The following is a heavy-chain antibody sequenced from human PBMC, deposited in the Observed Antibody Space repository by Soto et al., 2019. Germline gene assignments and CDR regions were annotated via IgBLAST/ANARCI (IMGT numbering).Heavy chain of an antibody. D-gene: IGHD4-17*01. CDR1: GYTFTSYA. J-gene: IGHJ4*02. V-gene: IGHV1-3*05. CDR2: INAGNGNT. CDR3: ASESYGGEFDY. Sequence: QVQLVQSGAEEKKPGASVKVSCKAYGYTFTSYAMHWVRQAPGQRLEWMGWINAGNGNTKYSQKFQGRVTITRDTTASTAYMELSSLRSEVTAVYYCASESYGGEFDYWGQGTLVTVSS.